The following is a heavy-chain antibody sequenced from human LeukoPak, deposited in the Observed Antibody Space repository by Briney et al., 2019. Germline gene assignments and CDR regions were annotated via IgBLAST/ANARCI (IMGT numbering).Heavy chain of an antibody. CDR1: GFIFSSSA. D-gene: IGHD3-10*01. Sequence: GGSLRLSCAASGFIFSSSAMSWVRQAPGKGLEWVSTIDNSGTTYCPDSVKGRFTISRDNSKNTLYLQMNSLRAEDTATYYCAKSRGSGTHCFDYWGQGTLVTVPS. V-gene: IGHV3-23*01. J-gene: IGHJ4*02. CDR2: IDNSGTT. CDR3: AKSRGSGTHCFDY.